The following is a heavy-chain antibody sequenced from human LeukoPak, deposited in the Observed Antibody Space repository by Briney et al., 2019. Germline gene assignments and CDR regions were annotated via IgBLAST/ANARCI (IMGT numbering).Heavy chain of an antibody. Sequence: GASVKVSCKASGYTFTSYGISWVRQAPGQGLEWMGWISAYNGNTNYAQKLQGRVTMTTDTSTSTAYMELRSLRSDDTAVYYCARAPGGYSSGWPYYYYYMDVWGKGTTVTISS. CDR1: GYTFTSYG. CDR2: ISAYNGNT. V-gene: IGHV1-18*01. D-gene: IGHD6-19*01. J-gene: IGHJ6*03. CDR3: ARAPGGYSSGWPYYYYYMDV.